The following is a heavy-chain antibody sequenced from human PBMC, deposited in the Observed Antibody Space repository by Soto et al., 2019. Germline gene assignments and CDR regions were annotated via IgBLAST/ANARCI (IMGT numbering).Heavy chain of an antibody. J-gene: IGHJ5*02. CDR3: AKDRSITTFGEDNWFDP. CDR2: ISWNSGSI. Sequence: EVQLVESGGGLVQPGRSLRLSCVASGFRFDDYAMHWLRQAPGKGLQWVAGISWNSGSIGYADSVRGRFTISRDSAKNSLYLQMNSLRLEDTAMYYCAKDRSITTFGEDNWFDPWGQGTLVTVSS. CDR1: GFRFDDYA. V-gene: IGHV3-9*01. D-gene: IGHD3-3*01.